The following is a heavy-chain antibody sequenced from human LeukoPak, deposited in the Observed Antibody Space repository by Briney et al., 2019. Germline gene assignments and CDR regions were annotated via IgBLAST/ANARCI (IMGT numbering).Heavy chain of an antibody. CDR1: GFTLSSYV. CDR3: ARDGGYHSSGPFDY. CDR2: IWYDGRNK. D-gene: IGHD3-22*01. Sequence: GGSLRHFCAASGFTLSSYVMHWVRQPAARGREGVAFIWYDGRNKYYADSVKGRFTISRDNSKNTLYLQMNSLRAEDTAVYYCARDGGYHSSGPFDYWGQGTLVTVSS. J-gene: IGHJ4*02. V-gene: IGHV3-33*01.